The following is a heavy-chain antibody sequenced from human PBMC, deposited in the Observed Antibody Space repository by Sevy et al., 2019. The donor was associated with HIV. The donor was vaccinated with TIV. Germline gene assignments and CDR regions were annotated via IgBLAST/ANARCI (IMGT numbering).Heavy chain of an antibody. Sequence: RGSLRLSCTASGFTFSSYAMSWVRQAPGKGLEWVSAISGSGGSTYYADSVKGRFTISRDNSKNTLYLQMNSLRAKDTAVYYCAKDRWRQQLVRQPYYFDYWGQGTLVTVSS. J-gene: IGHJ4*02. D-gene: IGHD6-13*01. CDR2: ISGSGGST. CDR1: GFTFSSYA. V-gene: IGHV3-23*01. CDR3: AKDRWRQQLVRQPYYFDY.